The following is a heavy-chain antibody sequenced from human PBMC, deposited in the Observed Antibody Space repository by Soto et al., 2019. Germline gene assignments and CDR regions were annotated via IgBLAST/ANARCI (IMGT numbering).Heavy chain of an antibody. D-gene: IGHD2-8*01. CDR3: ARGDSTDCSNGVCSFFYNHDMDV. Sequence: ASVNVSCKASGYTFTSYYMHWVRQAPGQGLEWMGIINPSGGSAIYAQKFQGWVTMTTDTSISTASMELTRLTSDDTAIYYCARGDSTDCSNGVCSFFYNHDMDVWGQGTTVTVSS. J-gene: IGHJ6*02. CDR1: GYTFTSYY. CDR2: INPSGGSA. V-gene: IGHV1-46*01.